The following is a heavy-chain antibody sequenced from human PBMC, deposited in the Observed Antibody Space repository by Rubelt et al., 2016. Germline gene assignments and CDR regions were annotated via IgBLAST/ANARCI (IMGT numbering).Heavy chain of an antibody. D-gene: IGHD3-10*01. CDR1: GGSFSGYY. V-gene: IGHV4-34*01. CDR2: INHSGST. Sequence: QVQLQQWGAGLLKPSETLSLTCAVYGGSFSGYYWSWIRQPPGKGLEWIGEINHSGSTNYNPSLKSRVTISVDTSKKQFSLKRSVVTAEDTAVDYCAQYYGYESYSIDYWGQGTMVTVSS. CDR3: AQYYGYESYSIDY. J-gene: IGHJ4*02.